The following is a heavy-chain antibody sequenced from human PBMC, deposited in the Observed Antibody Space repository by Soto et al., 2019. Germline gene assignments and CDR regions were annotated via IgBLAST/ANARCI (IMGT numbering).Heavy chain of an antibody. CDR2: ISYAGSNK. Sequence: QVQLVESGGGVVQPGRSLRLSCAASGFTFSSYAMHWVRQAPGKGLEWVAVISYAGSNKYYADSVNGRFTISRDNSKNTLYLRMNSLRAEDTAVYYCARDGRGDYIEYSSSWCFDYWGQGTLVTVSS. CDR3: ARDGRGDYIEYSSSWCFDY. J-gene: IGHJ4*02. D-gene: IGHD6-13*01. V-gene: IGHV3-30-3*01. CDR1: GFTFSSYA.